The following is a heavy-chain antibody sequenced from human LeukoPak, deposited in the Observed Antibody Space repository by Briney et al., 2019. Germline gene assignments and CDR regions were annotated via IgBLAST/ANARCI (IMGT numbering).Heavy chain of an antibody. V-gene: IGHV4-61*01. D-gene: IGHD3-22*01. J-gene: IGHJ1*01. Sequence: PSETLSLTCTVSGGSVSSGSYYWSWIRQPPGKRLEWIGYIYYSGSTNYNPSLKSRVTISVDTSKNQFSLKLSSVTAADTAVYYCARSGVYYDSSGYATEYFQHWGQGTLVTVSS. CDR3: ARSGVYYDSSGYATEYFQH. CDR2: IYYSGST. CDR1: GGSVSSGSYY.